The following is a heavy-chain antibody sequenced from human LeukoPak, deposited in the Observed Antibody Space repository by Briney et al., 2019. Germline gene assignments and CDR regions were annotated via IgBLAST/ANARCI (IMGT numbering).Heavy chain of an antibody. CDR3: ARHTAADY. CDR2: ISSSSNYI. V-gene: IGHV3-21*01. CDR1: GFTLSTYT. J-gene: IGHJ4*02. Sequence: GGSLRLSCATSGFTLSTYTMTWVRRAPGKGLEWVSSISSSSNYIYYADSVKGRFTISRDNAKNSLYLQMNNLRAEDTAVYYCARHTAADYWGQGTLVTVSS. D-gene: IGHD2-2*01.